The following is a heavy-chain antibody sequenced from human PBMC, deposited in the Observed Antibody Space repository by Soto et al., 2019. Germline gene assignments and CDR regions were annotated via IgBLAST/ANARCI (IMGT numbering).Heavy chain of an antibody. CDR2: ISYSGRP. CDR1: CRCFRSDNYY. J-gene: IGHJ4*02. CDR3: ATRTVFRPFDC. Sequence: LCLTCSVSCRCFRSDNYYWIWIRQPPGKGLECIPSISYSGRPTYNPSLKSPVPISVDTSQNHFSLKFSPVNAPDTAVYYCATRTVFRPFDCWGQGPLVTVSS. V-gene: IGHV4-61*03.